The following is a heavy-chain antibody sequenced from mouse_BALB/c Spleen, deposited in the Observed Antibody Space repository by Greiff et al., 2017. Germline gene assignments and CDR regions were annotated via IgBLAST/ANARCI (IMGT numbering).Heavy chain of an antibody. D-gene: IGHD2-1*01. CDR2: IYPGSGST. Sequence: LQQSGSELVRPGASVKLSCKASGYTFTSYWMHWVKQRHGQGLEWIGNIYPGSGSTNYDEKFKSKGTLTVDTSSSTAYMHLSSLTSEDSAVYYCTRGYGNSHFDYWGQGTTLTVSS. CDR1: GYTFTSYW. V-gene: IGHV1S22*01. CDR3: TRGYGNSHFDY. J-gene: IGHJ2*01.